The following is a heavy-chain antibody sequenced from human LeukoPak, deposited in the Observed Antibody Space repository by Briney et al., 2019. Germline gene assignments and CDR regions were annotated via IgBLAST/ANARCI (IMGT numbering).Heavy chain of an antibody. D-gene: IGHD1-1*01. CDR1: GGSFSGYY. CDR3: ARGVNVRNYYYYYGMDV. Sequence: SETLSLTCAVYGGSFSGYYWSWVRQPPGKGLEWIGEINHSGSTNYNPSLKSRVTISVDTSKNQFSLKLSSATAADTAVYYCARGVNVRNYYYYYGMDVWGQGTTVTVSS. V-gene: IGHV4-34*01. CDR2: INHSGST. J-gene: IGHJ6*02.